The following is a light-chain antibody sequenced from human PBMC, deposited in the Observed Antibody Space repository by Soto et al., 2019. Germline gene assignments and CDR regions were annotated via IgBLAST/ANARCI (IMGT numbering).Light chain of an antibody. V-gene: IGLV2-23*02. CDR2: EVS. Sequence: QSALTQPASLSGSPGQSITVSCTGTTTDIGNYNLVSWYQLVPGKAPKFIIFEVSKRPSGVSDRFSGSKSGNTASLTISGLQADDENTYDCSAYAWTIAYVFGSWTKVTVL. J-gene: IGLJ1*01. CDR3: SAYAWTIAYV. CDR1: TTDIGNYNL.